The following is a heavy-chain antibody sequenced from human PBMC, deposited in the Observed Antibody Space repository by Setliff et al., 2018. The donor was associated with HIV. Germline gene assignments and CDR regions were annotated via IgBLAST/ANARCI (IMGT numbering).Heavy chain of an antibody. CDR2: IYPNTGGT. V-gene: IGHV1-2*02. D-gene: IGHD4-17*01. Sequence: ASVKVSCKASGYTFTDYYIHWVRQAPGQGLEWMGWIYPNTGGTNYAQKFQGRVTMTRDTAISTAYMELSRLRSDDTAVYYCARSTTADWGQGTMVTVSS. J-gene: IGHJ4*02. CDR1: GYTFTDYY. CDR3: ARSTTAD.